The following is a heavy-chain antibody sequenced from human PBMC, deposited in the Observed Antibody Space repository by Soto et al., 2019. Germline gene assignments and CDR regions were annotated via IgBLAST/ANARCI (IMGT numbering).Heavy chain of an antibody. V-gene: IGHV3-30*18. CDR1: GFTFSDYA. J-gene: IGHJ4*02. CDR3: AKGGRQWLVTSDFNY. D-gene: IGHD6-19*01. CDR2: VSHDGRNT. Sequence: VQLVESGGGVVKPGRSLRLSCEASGFTFSDYAMHWVRQAPGKGLEWVAVVSHDGRNTHYADSVKGRFTITRDSSKNTVSLEMTSLRAEDTAVYYCAKGGRQWLVTSDFNYWGQGALVTVSS.